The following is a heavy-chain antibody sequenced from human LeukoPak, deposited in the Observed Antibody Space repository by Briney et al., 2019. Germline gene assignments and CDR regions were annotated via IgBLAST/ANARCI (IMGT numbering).Heavy chain of an antibody. V-gene: IGHV3-11*04. CDR2: ISSSGSII. CDR3: ARRVAAAGSTGLRYIDV. Sequence: AGGSLRLSCAASGFTFSDYYMSWIRQAPGKGLEWVSYISSSGSIIYYADSVKGRFTISRDNAKNSLYLQMNSLRAEDTAVYYCARRVAAAGSTGLRYIDVWGKGTTVTVSS. J-gene: IGHJ6*03. CDR1: GFTFSDYY. D-gene: IGHD6-13*01.